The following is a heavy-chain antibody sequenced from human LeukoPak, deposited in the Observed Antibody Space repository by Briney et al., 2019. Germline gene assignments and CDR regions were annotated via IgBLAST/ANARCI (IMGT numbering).Heavy chain of an antibody. V-gene: IGHV3-23*01. J-gene: IGHJ4*02. CDR1: GFTFSSYA. Sequence: GGSLRLSCAASGFTFSSYAMSWVRQAPGKGLEWVSAISGSGGGTYYADSVKGRFTVSRDNSKNTLFLQMDSLRAEDTAVYYCAKDRYYDNTGDHYESEYWGQGTLVTVSS. CDR3: AKDRYYDNTGDHYESEY. CDR2: ISGSGGGT. D-gene: IGHD3-22*01.